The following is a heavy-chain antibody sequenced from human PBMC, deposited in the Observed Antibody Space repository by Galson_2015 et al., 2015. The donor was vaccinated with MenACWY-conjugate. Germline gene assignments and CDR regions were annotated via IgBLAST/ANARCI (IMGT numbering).Heavy chain of an antibody. Sequence: SLRLSCAASGFSFSAYSMSWVRQAPGKGLEWVSYISTVGSTIYYADSVKGRFTISRDNAKNSLFLQMNSLRVEDTAVYYCTRDSPLGGTREFDPWGQGTLVTVSS. J-gene: IGHJ5*02. D-gene: IGHD2-2*01. CDR2: ISTVGSTI. V-gene: IGHV3-48*04. CDR1: GFSFSAYS. CDR3: TRDSPLGGTREFDP.